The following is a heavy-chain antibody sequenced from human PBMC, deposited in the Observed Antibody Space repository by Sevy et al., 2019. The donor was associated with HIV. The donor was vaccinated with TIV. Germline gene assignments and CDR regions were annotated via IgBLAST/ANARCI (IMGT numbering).Heavy chain of an antibody. D-gene: IGHD3-16*02. V-gene: IGHV4-4*02. CDR1: GGSISSSNW. J-gene: IGHJ4*02. CDR2: IYHSGST. CDR3: ARAYSGYDPGYYDYIWGSYRWFDY. Sequence: SETLSLTCAVSGGSISSSNWWSWVRQPPGKGLEWIREIYHSGSTNYNPSLKSRVTISVDKSKNQFSLKLSSVTAADTAVYYCARAYSGYDPGYYDYIWGSYRWFDYWGQGTLVTVSS.